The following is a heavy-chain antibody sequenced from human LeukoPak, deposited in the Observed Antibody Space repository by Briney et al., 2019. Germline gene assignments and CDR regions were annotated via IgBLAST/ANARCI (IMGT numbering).Heavy chain of an antibody. V-gene: IGHV3-49*04. J-gene: IGHJ4*02. CDR3: TRDITSGSHYDF. D-gene: IGHD1-26*01. CDR1: GSTFGDYA. CDR2: IRTNGFGATT. Sequence: PGRSLRLSCITSGSTFGDYAITWVRQAPGKGLEWVGVIRTNGFGATTVYAASVKGRFTISRDDSKSIAYLQMKSLKIEDTGIYYCTRDITSGSHYDFWGQGTLVTVSS.